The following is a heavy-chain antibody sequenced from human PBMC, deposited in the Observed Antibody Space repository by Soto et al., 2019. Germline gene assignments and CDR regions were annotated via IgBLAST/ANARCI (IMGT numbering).Heavy chain of an antibody. Sequence: QVQLVESGGGVVQPGRSLRVSCAASGFTFSHYAMHWVRQAPGKGLEWVAVVSYDGTKQFYADSVKGRFTISRDSSKSTLYLQMNNLRDEDTAVYYCARDRVYYYDSSGYYNFDSWGQGTLVTVSS. CDR3: ARDRVYYYDSSGYYNFDS. CDR1: GFTFSHYA. V-gene: IGHV3-30-3*01. D-gene: IGHD3-22*01. J-gene: IGHJ4*02. CDR2: VSYDGTKQ.